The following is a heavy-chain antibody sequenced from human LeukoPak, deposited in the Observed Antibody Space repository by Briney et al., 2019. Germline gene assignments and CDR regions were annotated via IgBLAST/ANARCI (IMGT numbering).Heavy chain of an antibody. CDR1: GFTFSGYS. Sequence: GGSLRLSCAASGFTFSGYSMNWVRQSPGKGLEWVSFISSSSTYIYYADAVKSRFTISRDNAKNSLYLQMNSLRAEDTAVYYCASGYYDSSGYAYWGQGTLVTVSS. V-gene: IGHV3-21*01. CDR3: ASGYYDSSGYAY. J-gene: IGHJ4*02. CDR2: ISSSSTYI. D-gene: IGHD3-22*01.